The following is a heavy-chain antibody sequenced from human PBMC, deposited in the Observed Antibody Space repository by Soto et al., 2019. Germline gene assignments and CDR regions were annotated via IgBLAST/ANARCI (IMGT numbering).Heavy chain of an antibody. D-gene: IGHD6-13*01. CDR1: GFTFDDYA. V-gene: IGHV3-9*01. CDR2: INWNSGSI. CDR3: VKDESINWYSGHFRH. Sequence: GGSLRLSCAASGFTFDDYAMHWVRQVPGKGLEWVSGINWNSGSIGYGDSVKGRFAISRDNAKNSLHLQMNSLSAEDTAFYYCVKDESINWYSGHFRHWGQGTLVTV. J-gene: IGHJ1*01.